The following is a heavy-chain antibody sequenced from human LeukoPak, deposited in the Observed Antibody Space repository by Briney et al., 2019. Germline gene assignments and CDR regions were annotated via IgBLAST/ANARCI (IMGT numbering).Heavy chain of an antibody. D-gene: IGHD1-26*01. Sequence: GGSLRLFCAASGFTFSSYWMHWVRQAPGKGLVWVSRISPDASSTTYADSVKGRFTISRDNAKNTLYLQMNSLRAEDTAVYYCVYSGNYRFDYWGQGTLVTVSS. V-gene: IGHV3-74*01. CDR2: ISPDASST. J-gene: IGHJ4*02. CDR1: GFTFSSYW. CDR3: VYSGNYRFDY.